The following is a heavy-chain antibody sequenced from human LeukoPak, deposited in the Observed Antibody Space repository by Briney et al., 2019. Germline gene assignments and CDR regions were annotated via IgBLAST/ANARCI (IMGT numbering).Heavy chain of an antibody. Sequence: PGGSLRLSCAASGFTFSSYWMSWVRQAPGQGLEWVANIKQDGSEKNYVDTVKGRVTISRDNAKNSLYLQMNSLRAEDTAGYYCARDPASSSWGQGTLVTVSS. V-gene: IGHV3-7*01. D-gene: IGHD6-6*01. CDR2: IKQDGSEK. CDR3: ARDPASSS. J-gene: IGHJ4*02. CDR1: GFTFSSYW.